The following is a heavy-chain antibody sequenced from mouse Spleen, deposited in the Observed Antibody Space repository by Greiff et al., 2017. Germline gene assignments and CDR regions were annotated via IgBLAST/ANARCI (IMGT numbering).Heavy chain of an antibody. V-gene: IGHV1-15*01. D-gene: IGHD1-1*02. CDR1: GYKFTDYE. CDR2: IDPETGGT. CDR3: TRGGFWYFDV. J-gene: IGHJ1*01. Sequence: QVRLQQSGAELVRPGASVTLSCKASGYKFTDYEMHWVKQTPVHGLEWIGAIDPETGGTAYNQKFKGKAILTADKSSSTAYMELRSLTSEDSAVYYCTRGGFWYFDVWGAGTTVTVSS.